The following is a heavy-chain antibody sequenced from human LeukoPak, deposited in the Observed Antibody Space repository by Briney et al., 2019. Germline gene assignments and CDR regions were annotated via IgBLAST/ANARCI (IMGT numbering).Heavy chain of an antibody. CDR2: IYYSGST. CDR1: GGSIRRDY. V-gene: IGHV4-59*12. J-gene: IGHJ4*02. Sequence: SETLSLTCTVSGGSIRRDYWSWIRQPPGKGLEWIGDIYYSGSTNYNPSLKSRVTMSVDTSKNQFSLKLSSVTAADTAVYYCARGYPTSTYFDYWGQGTLVTVSS. D-gene: IGHD2-2*01. CDR3: ARGYPTSTYFDY.